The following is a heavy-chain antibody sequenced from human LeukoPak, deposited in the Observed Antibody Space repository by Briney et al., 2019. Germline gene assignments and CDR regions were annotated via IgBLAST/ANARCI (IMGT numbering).Heavy chain of an antibody. J-gene: IGHJ6*04. V-gene: IGHV4-38-2*01. CDR1: GYSISSGYY. Sequence: SETLSLTCAVSGYSISSGYYWGWIRLPPGKGLEWIGSIYHSGSTYYNPSLKSRVTISVDTSKNQFSLKLSSVTAADTAVYYCARSPGGMDVWGKGTTVTVSS. CDR3: ARSPGGMDV. CDR2: IYHSGST.